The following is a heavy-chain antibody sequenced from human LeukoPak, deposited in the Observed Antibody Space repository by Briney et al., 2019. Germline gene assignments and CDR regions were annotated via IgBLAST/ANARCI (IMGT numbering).Heavy chain of an antibody. CDR3: ARGEYYYDSSGYYVLY. D-gene: IGHD3-22*01. Sequence: ASVKVSCKASGYTFTSYGISWVRQAPGQGLEWMGWISAYNGNTNYAQKLQGRVTMTTDTSTSTAYMELRSLRSDDTAVCYCARGEYYYDSSGYYVLYWGQGTLVTVSS. J-gene: IGHJ4*02. V-gene: IGHV1-18*01. CDR1: GYTFTSYG. CDR2: ISAYNGNT.